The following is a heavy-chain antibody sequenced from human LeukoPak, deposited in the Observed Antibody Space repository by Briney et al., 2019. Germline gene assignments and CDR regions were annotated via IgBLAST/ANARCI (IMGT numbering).Heavy chain of an antibody. CDR2: IYTSGST. D-gene: IGHD5-18*01. J-gene: IGHJ5*02. Sequence: SETLSLTCSVSGGSFDSKYWSWIRQPPGKGLEWIGYIYTSGSTNFNPSLRSRVAMSIDTSKNQFSLKVYSVTAADTAVYYCARDRGYSYGYGLNWFDPWGQGTLVTVSS. CDR1: GGSFDSKY. CDR3: ARDRGYSYGYGLNWFDP. V-gene: IGHV4-4*09.